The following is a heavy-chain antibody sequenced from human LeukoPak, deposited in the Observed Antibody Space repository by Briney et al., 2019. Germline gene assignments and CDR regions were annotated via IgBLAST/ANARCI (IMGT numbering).Heavy chain of an antibody. CDR1: GGSFSGYY. V-gene: IGHV4-34*01. J-gene: IGHJ5*02. D-gene: IGHD2-15*01. CDR2: SNHSGST. Sequence: SETLSLTCAVYGGSFSGYYWSWIRQPPGKGLEWIGESNHSGSTNYNPSLKSRVTISVDTSKNQFSLKLSSVTAADTAVYYCARIFVYCSGDSCYWGWFDPWGQGTLVTVSS. CDR3: ARIFVYCSGDSCYWGWFDP.